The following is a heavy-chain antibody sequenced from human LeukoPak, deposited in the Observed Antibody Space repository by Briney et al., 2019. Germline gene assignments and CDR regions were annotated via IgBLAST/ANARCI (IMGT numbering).Heavy chain of an antibody. J-gene: IGHJ4*02. V-gene: IGHV3-23*01. CDR2: ISGSGGST. CDR1: GFTFSSYG. D-gene: IGHD2-15*01. CDR3: AKGQAATPEYFDY. Sequence: GGSLRLSCAASGFTFSSYGMSWVRQAPGKGLEWVSAISGSGGSTYYAASVKGRFTISRDNSKNTLYLQMNSLRAEDTAVYYCAKGQAATPEYFDYWGQGTLVTVSS.